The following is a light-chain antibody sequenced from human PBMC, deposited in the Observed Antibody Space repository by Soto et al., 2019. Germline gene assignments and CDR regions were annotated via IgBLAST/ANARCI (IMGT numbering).Light chain of an antibody. CDR3: QQHINWPLT. J-gene: IGKJ4*01. Sequence: EIVLTRSPATLSLSPGERATLSCRASQTVSSSLAWYQQKPGQAPRLLIYEVSNRATGIPARFSGSGSGADFTLTISSLEPGDFALYYCQQHINWPLTFGGGTKVDIK. CDR2: EVS. V-gene: IGKV3-11*01. CDR1: QTVSSS.